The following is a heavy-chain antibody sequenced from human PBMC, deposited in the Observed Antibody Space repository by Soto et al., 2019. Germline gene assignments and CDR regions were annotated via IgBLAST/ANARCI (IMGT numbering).Heavy chain of an antibody. Sequence: ASVKVSCKASGYTFTSYGISWVRQAPGQGLEWMGWISAYNGNTNYAQKLQGRVTMTTDTSITTAYMELTSLTFEDTAVYYCARGRFRRTWFDPWGQGTLGTVSS. CDR3: ARGRFRRTWFDP. D-gene: IGHD3-16*01. J-gene: IGHJ5*02. CDR1: GYTFTSYG. CDR2: ISAYNGNT. V-gene: IGHV1-18*01.